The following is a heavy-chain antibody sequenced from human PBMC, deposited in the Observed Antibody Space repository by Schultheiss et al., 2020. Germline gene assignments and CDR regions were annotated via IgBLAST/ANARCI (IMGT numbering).Heavy chain of an antibody. V-gene: IGHV1-69*13. CDR1: GGTFSSYA. CDR2: IIPIFGTA. CDR3: AREDGKQQLINFQH. Sequence: SVKVSCKASGGTFSSYAISWVRQAPGQGLEWMGGIIPIFGTANYAQKFQGRVTITADESTSTAYMELSSLRSEDTAVYYCAREDGKQQLINFQHWGQGTLVTVSS. D-gene: IGHD6-13*01. J-gene: IGHJ1*01.